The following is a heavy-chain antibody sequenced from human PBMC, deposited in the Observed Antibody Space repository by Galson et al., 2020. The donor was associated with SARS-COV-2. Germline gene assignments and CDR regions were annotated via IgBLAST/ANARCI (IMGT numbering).Heavy chain of an antibody. CDR1: GDSIRTVLGGSITNYY. J-gene: IGHJ5*02. CDR2: TYHSGIT. CDR3: ARGYGVRGVFNWFGP. V-gene: IGHV4-61*01. Sequence: SETLSLTCSVSGDSIRTVLGGSITNYYWAWIRQPPGKGLEWIGYTYHSGITSYAPSVKDRVTISVDTSRNQFSLKLTSVTPADTAVYYCARGYGVRGVFNWFGPWGQGTLVAVSS. D-gene: IGHD3-10*01.